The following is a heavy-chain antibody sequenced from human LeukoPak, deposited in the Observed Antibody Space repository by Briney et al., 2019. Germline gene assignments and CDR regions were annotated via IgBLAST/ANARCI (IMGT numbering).Heavy chain of an antibody. D-gene: IGHD2-2*01. V-gene: IGHV1-2*02. J-gene: IGHJ5*02. CDR2: INTNSGGT. Sequence: ASVKVSCKASGYTFTGYYMHWVRQAPGQGLEWIGWINTNSGGTNYAQKFQGRVTMTRDTTISTAYMELSRLRSEDTAVYYCARAIIVVVSSWFDPWGQGTLVTVSS. CDR1: GYTFTGYY. CDR3: ARAIIVVVSSWFDP.